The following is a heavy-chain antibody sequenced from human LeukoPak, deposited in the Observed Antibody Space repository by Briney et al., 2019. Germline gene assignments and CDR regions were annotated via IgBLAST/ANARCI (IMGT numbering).Heavy chain of an antibody. J-gene: IGHJ3*02. V-gene: IGHV3-9*03. D-gene: IGHD1-26*01. CDR1: GFTFDDYA. CDR2: ISWNSGSI. CDR3: AKGTSGCQTEAFDI. Sequence: PGGSLRLSCAASGFTFDDYAMHWVRQAPGKGLEWVSGISWNSGSIGYADSVKGRFTISRDNAKNSLYLQMNSLRAEDMALYYCAKGTSGCQTEAFDIWGQGTMVTVSS.